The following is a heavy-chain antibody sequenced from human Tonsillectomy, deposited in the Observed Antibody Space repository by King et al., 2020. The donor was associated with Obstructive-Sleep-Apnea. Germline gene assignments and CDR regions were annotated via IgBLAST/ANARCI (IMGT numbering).Heavy chain of an antibody. D-gene: IGHD6-13*01. CDR1: GFTFSSYS. CDR2: ISSSSSYI. Sequence: VQLVESGGGLVKPGGSLRLSCAASGFTFSSYSMNWVRQAPGKGLEWVSSISSSSSYIYYADSVKGRFTISRDNAKNSLYLQMNSLRAEDTAVYYCARDQDPGYSSPFDYWGQGTLVTVSS. V-gene: IGHV3-21*01. J-gene: IGHJ4*02. CDR3: ARDQDPGYSSPFDY.